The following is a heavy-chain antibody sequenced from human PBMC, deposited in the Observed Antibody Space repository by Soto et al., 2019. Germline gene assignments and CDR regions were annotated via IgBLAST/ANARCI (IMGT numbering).Heavy chain of an antibody. J-gene: IGHJ6*02. CDR1: GGSISSSSYY. CDR3: ARATLGIAARPGYGMDV. CDR2: IYYSGST. V-gene: IGHV4-39*01. D-gene: IGHD6-6*01. Sequence: PSETLSLTCTVSGGSISSSSYYWGWIRQPPGKGLEWIGSIYYSGSTYYNPSLKSRVTISVDTSKNQFSLKLSSVTAADTAVYYCARATLGIAARPGYGMDVWGQGTTVTVSS.